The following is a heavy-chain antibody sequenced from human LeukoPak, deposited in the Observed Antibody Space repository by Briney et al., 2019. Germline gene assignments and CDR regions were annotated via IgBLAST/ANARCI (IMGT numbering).Heavy chain of an antibody. D-gene: IGHD6-13*01. CDR3: ARGGYGSRIRDAFDI. CDR1: GFTLSSYS. J-gene: IGHJ3*02. V-gene: IGHV3-21*01. Sequence: PGGSLRLSCAAYGFTLSSYSMNWVRQAPGKGLEWVSSISSSSSYIYYADSVKGRFTISRDNAKNSLYLQMNSLRAEDTAVYYCARGGYGSRIRDAFDIWGQGTMVTVSS. CDR2: ISSSSSYI.